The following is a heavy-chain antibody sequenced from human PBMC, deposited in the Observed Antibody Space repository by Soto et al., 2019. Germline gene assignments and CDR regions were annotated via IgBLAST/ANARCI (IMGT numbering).Heavy chain of an antibody. J-gene: IGHJ6*02. Sequence: QVQLVESGGGVVQPGRSLRLSCAASGFTFSSYGMHWVRQAPGKGLEWVAVISYDGSNKYYADSVKGRFTISRDNSKNTLYLQMNSLRAEDTAVYYCAKDIHSPLTYYDFWSGYWHYGMDVWGQGTTVTVSS. V-gene: IGHV3-30*18. CDR3: AKDIHSPLTYYDFWSGYWHYGMDV. D-gene: IGHD3-3*01. CDR1: GFTFSSYG. CDR2: ISYDGSNK.